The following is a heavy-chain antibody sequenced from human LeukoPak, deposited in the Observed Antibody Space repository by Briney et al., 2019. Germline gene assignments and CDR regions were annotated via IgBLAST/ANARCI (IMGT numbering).Heavy chain of an antibody. CDR1: GFTFSSYA. D-gene: IGHD3-10*02. Sequence: GGSLRLSCVDSGFTFSSYALSWVRQVPGKGLEWVSGISDNGGNTYYADSVKGRFTISRDNSKNTLYLQMNSLRVEDTGKYYCASRQGLGWHYVNWGQGTLVTVSS. CDR3: ASRQGLGWHYVN. J-gene: IGHJ4*02. V-gene: IGHV3-23*01. CDR2: ISDNGGNT.